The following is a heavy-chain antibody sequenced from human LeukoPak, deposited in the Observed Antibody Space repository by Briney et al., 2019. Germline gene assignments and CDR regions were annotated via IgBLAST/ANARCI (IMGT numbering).Heavy chain of an antibody. V-gene: IGHV4-59*08. CDR1: DAAFSCNY. D-gene: IGHD2-21*01. CDR2: IYYSGST. CDR3: PRHTGPGVVVIT. J-gene: IGHJ5*02. Sequence: SETLSLTCAVYDAAFSCNYWTWIGQPPGKGLEWIGYIYYSGSTNYNPSLKSRVTISVDTSKNQFSLNLSTASAAATSVCYCPRHTGPGVVVITWGQGTLVTVSS.